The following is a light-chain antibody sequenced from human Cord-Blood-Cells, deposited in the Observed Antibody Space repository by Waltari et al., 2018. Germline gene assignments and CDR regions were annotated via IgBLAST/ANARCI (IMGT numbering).Light chain of an antibody. J-gene: IGKJ1*01. CDR3: QQSYSTPWT. CDR2: AAS. V-gene: IGKV1-39*01. CDR1: QSISSY. Sequence: DIQMTQSPSSLSAPVGDRVTITCRASQSISSYLNWYQQKPGKAPKLLIYAASSLQSWVPSRFSGSGSGTDFTLTISSLQPEDFATYYCQQSYSTPWTFGQGTKVEIK.